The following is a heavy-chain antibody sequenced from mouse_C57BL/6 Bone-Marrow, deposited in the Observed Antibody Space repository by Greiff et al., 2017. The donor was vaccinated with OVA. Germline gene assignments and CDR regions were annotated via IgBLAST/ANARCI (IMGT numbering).Heavy chain of an antibody. CDR1: GYAFTNYL. J-gene: IGHJ4*01. D-gene: IGHD1-1*01. V-gene: IGHV1-54*01. Sequence: QVQLQQSGAELVRPGTSVKVSCKASGYAFTNYLIEWVKQRPGQGLEWIGVINPGSGGTNYNEKFKGKATLTADKSSSTAYMQLSSLTSEDSAVYFCARLSPYYYGSSAYYAMDYWGQGTSVTVSS. CDR3: ARLSPYYYGSSAYYAMDY. CDR2: INPGSGGT.